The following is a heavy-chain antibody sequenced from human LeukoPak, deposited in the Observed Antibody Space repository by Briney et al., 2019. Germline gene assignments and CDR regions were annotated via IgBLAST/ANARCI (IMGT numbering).Heavy chain of an antibody. CDR3: ARDINYDFWSGYYTQPRVYYYYGMDV. D-gene: IGHD3-3*01. CDR2: ISSSGSTI. J-gene: IGHJ6*02. Sequence: PGGSLRLSCAASGFTFSDYYVSWIRQAPGKGLEWVSYISSSGSTIYYADSVKGRFTISRDNAKNSLYLQMNSLRAEDTAVYYCARDINYDFWSGYYTQPRVYYYYGMDVWGQGTTVTVSS. CDR1: GFTFSDYY. V-gene: IGHV3-11*01.